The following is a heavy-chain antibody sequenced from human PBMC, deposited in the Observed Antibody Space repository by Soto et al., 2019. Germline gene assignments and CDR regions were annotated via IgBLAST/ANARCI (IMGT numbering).Heavy chain of an antibody. Sequence: VGSLRLSCAASGFTVSTNYRSWVRQAPGKGLEWVSVIYSGSRTYCADSVEGLFTISRDNSKNTLYLQMNSLSAEDTAVYFCARGEGWLRGSTFFDYWGQGTLVTVSS. CDR1: GFTVSTNY. V-gene: IGHV3-53*01. J-gene: IGHJ4*02. D-gene: IGHD5-12*01. CDR2: IYSGSRT. CDR3: ARGEGWLRGSTFFDY.